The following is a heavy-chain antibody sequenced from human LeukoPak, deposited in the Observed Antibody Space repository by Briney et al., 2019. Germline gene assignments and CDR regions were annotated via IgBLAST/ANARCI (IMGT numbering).Heavy chain of an antibody. D-gene: IGHD2-15*01. CDR3: AKQLGYCSDGSCYFPY. CDR1: GFTFSSYA. Sequence: GGSLRLSCAASGFTFSSYAMSWVRQAPGKGLEWVSGSSGSGSNTYYADSVQGRFTISRDNSKSTLCLQMNSLRAEDTAVYYCAKQLGYCSDGSCYFPYWGQGTLVTVSS. CDR2: SSGSGSNT. V-gene: IGHV3-23*01. J-gene: IGHJ4*02.